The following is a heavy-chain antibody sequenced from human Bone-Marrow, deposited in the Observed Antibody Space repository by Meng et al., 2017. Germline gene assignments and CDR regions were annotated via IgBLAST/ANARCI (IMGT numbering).Heavy chain of an antibody. CDR3: ARGCHGGAAVAKP. CDR2: ISSSGSTI. Sequence: GESLKISCSASGFTFSSYEMNWVRQAPGKGLEWVTYISSSGSTIYYAVSVKGRFTISRDNAKNSLYLQMNSLRAGDTAVYYYARGCHGGAAVAKPWGQGTLVTVSS. D-gene: IGHD6-19*01. CDR1: GFTFSSYE. V-gene: IGHV3-48*03. J-gene: IGHJ5*02.